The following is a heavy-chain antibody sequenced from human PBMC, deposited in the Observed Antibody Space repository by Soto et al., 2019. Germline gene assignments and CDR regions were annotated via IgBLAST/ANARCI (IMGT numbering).Heavy chain of an antibody. CDR1: GFTFSNCW. CDR2: INPEGSAK. CDR3: ATYYANSGPINY. J-gene: IGHJ4*02. D-gene: IGHD3-22*01. Sequence: PVGSLRLSCAASGFTFSNCWMTWVRQAPGKGLEWVANINPEGSAKYYVDSVKGRFTISRDNAKNSLYLQMNSLRVEDTAVYYCATYYANSGPINYWGRGTPVTVSS. V-gene: IGHV3-7*01.